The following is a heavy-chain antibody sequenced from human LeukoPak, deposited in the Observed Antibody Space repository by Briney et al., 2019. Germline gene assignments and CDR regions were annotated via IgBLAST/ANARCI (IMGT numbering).Heavy chain of an antibody. CDR3: AGHLLYCSSTSCSHYYMDI. CDR1: GGSISSSSYY. Sequence: SETLSLTCTVSGGSISSSSYYWGWIRQPPGKGLEWIGSICYSGSTYYNPSLKSRVTISVDTSKNQFSLKLSSVTAADTAVYYCAGHLLYCSSTSCSHYYMDIWGKGTTVTVSS. D-gene: IGHD2-2*01. J-gene: IGHJ6*03. V-gene: IGHV4-39*01. CDR2: ICYSGST.